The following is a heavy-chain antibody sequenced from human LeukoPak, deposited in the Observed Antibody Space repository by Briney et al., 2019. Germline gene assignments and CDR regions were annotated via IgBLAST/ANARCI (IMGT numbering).Heavy chain of an antibody. Sequence: GESLKISCKGSGYSFTSYWIAWVRRVPGKGLEWMGIIYPADSDTRYSPSFQGQITISVDKSNSTAYLQWSSLKASDTAMYYCARQADMVRGVITFFFDPWGQGTLVTVSS. D-gene: IGHD3-10*01. CDR2: IYPADSDT. CDR3: ARQADMVRGVITFFFDP. CDR1: GYSFTSYW. V-gene: IGHV5-51*01. J-gene: IGHJ5*02.